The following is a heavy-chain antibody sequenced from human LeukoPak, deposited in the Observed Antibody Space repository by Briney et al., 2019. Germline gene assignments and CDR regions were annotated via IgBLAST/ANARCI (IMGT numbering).Heavy chain of an antibody. CDR1: GFSLSTSGVG. Sequence: SGPTLVKPTQTLTLTCTFSGFSLSTSGVGVGWIGQPPGKALECLALIYWDEDKRYNPSLRSRLTIVRDTPKNQVVLTMTNMDPVDTATYYCAHRLLQGGYWDSGKFDYWGPGTLVTVSS. D-gene: IGHD2-8*02. J-gene: IGHJ4*02. CDR3: AHRLLQGGYWDSGKFDY. V-gene: IGHV2-5*02. CDR2: IYWDEDK.